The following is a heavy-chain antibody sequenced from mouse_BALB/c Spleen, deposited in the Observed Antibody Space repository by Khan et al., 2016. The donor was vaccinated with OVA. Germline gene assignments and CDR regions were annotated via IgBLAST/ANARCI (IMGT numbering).Heavy chain of an antibody. Sequence: QIQLVQSGPELKKPGETVKISCKASGYTFTNYGMNWVKQSPGKALKWMGWINTYTGEPTYADDFKGRFAFSLETSASTAYLQINNLTNEDKATSFCCRPPYFCYSPDYWGEGTSVTVSS. V-gene: IGHV9-1*02. J-gene: IGHJ4*01. D-gene: IGHD6-1*01. CDR1: GYTFTNYG. CDR3: CRPPYFCYSPDY. CDR2: INTYTGEP.